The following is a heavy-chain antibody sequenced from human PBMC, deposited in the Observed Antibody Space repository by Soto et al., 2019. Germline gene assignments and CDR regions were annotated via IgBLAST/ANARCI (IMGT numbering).Heavy chain of an antibody. Sequence: QVQLQESGPGLVKPSQTLSLTCTVSGGSISSGGYYWSWIRQHPGKGLEWIGYIYYSGSTYYNPSLKSRVTISVDTSKNEFSLKLSSVTAADTAVYYCARAVVVVSNWFDPWGQGTLVTVSS. J-gene: IGHJ5*02. D-gene: IGHD2-15*01. V-gene: IGHV4-31*03. CDR2: IYYSGST. CDR1: GGSISSGGYY. CDR3: ARAVVVVSNWFDP.